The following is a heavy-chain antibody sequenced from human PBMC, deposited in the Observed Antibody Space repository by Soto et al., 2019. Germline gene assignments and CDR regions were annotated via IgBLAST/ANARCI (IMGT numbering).Heavy chain of an antibody. CDR2: IIPIFGTA. D-gene: IGHD2-15*01. J-gene: IGHJ6*02. V-gene: IGHV1-69*13. Sequence: GASVKVSCKASGGTFSSYAISWVRQAPGQGLEWMGGIIPIFGTANYAQKFQGRVTITADESTSTAYMELSSLRSEDTAVYYCARVVGAAPKDYYYYYGMDVCGQGTTVTVPS. CDR3: ARVVGAAPKDYYYYYGMDV. CDR1: GGTFSSYA.